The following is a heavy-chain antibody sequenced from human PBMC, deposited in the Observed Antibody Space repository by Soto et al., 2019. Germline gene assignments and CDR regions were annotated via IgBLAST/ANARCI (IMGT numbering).Heavy chain of an antibody. CDR1: GGTFSSYA. Sequence: QVQLVQSGAEVKKPGSSVKVSCKASGGTFSSYAISWVRQAPGQGLEWMGGIIPIFGTANYAQKFQGRVTITADESTSTAYMELSSLRSEDTAVYYCASLLSRRDGDNRHHVYYYYGMDVWGQGTTGTVSS. CDR3: ASLLSRRDGDNRHHVYYYYGMDV. V-gene: IGHV1-69*01. CDR2: IIPIFGTA. J-gene: IGHJ6*02.